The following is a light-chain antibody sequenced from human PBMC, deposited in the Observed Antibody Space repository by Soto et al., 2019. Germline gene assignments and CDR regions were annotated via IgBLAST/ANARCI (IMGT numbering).Light chain of an antibody. V-gene: IGKV1-5*01. J-gene: IGKJ1*01. CDR1: QSISSW. Sequence: DIQMTQSPSTLSASVGDRVTITCRASQSISSWLAWYQQKPGKAPELLIYDAAILESGVPSRFSGSGSGTEFTLTINSLQPDDFATYYCQQYNTYGTFGQGTRVEIK. CDR2: DAA. CDR3: QQYNTYGT.